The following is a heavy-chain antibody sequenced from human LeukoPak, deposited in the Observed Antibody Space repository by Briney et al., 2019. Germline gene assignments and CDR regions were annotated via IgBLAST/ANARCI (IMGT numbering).Heavy chain of an antibody. D-gene: IGHD3-16*02. CDR3: ARDYVWGSYRFDAFDF. V-gene: IGHV1-8*01. CDR1: GYTFTSYD. Sequence: ASVKVSCKASGYTFTSYDINWVRQATGQGLEWMGWMNPNSGNTGYAQKFQGRVTMTRNTSISTAYMELSSLRSEDTAVYYCARDYVWGSYRFDAFDFWGQGTMVTVSS. CDR2: MNPNSGNT. J-gene: IGHJ3*01.